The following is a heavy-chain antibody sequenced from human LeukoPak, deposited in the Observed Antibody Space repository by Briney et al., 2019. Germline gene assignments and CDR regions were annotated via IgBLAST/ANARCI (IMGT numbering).Heavy chain of an antibody. CDR1: GGSFSGYY. CDR2: INHSGST. CDR3: VRDDSSGYCYFDY. J-gene: IGHJ4*02. Sequence: SETLSLTCAVYGGSFSGYYWSWIRQPPGKGLEWIGEINHSGSTNYNPSLKSRVTISVDTSKNQFSLKLSSVTAADTAVYYCVRDDSSGYCYFDYWGQGTLVTVSS. D-gene: IGHD3-22*01. V-gene: IGHV4-34*01.